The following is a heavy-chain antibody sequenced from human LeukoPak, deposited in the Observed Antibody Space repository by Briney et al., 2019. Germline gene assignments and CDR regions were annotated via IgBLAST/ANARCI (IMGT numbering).Heavy chain of an antibody. CDR1: GGSISSSGYY. CDR2: MYESGRT. D-gene: IGHD3-22*01. Sequence: PSETLSLTCTVSGGSISSSGYYWGWIRQPPGKGLEWIGSMYESGRTYYNPSLKSRVAISVDTSKNQFSLKLSYVTAADTAVYYCVRDSSGYYPIFDYWGQGTLVTVSS. J-gene: IGHJ4*02. V-gene: IGHV4-39*07. CDR3: VRDSSGYYPIFDY.